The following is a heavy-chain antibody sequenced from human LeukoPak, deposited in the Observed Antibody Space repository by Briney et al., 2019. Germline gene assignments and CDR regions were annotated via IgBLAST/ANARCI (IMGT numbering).Heavy chain of an antibody. D-gene: IGHD5-12*01. CDR1: GFTFSSYW. Sequence: GGSLRLSCAASGFTFSSYWMIWVRQAPGKGLEGVANLKQDGNEKYYVDSVKGRFTISRDNAKNSLYLQMNSLRAEDTAVYYCAIRSERLRPFDYWGQGTLVTVSS. V-gene: IGHV3-7*02. J-gene: IGHJ4*02. CDR2: LKQDGNEK. CDR3: AIRSERLRPFDY.